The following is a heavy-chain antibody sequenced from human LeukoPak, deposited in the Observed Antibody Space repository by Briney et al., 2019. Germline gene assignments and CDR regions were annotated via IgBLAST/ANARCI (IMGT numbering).Heavy chain of an antibody. Sequence: GGSLRLSCAASGFTFSSYWMHWVRQAPGKGLVWVSRINSDGSSTSYADSVKGRFTISRDNAKNTLYLQMNSLRAEDTAVYYCARAIIGGSGYYQRIFDYWGQGTLVTVSS. CDR3: ARAIIGGSGYYQRIFDY. CDR1: GFTFSSYW. J-gene: IGHJ4*02. V-gene: IGHV3-74*01. D-gene: IGHD3-22*01. CDR2: INSDGSST.